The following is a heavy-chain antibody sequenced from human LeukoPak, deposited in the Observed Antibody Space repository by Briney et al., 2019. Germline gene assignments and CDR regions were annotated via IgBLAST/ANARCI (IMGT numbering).Heavy chain of an antibody. J-gene: IGHJ4*02. CDR3: ATVDTAMVYYFDY. V-gene: IGHV3-7*03. CDR1: GFTFSSHW. CDR2: IKEDGTRK. D-gene: IGHD5-18*01. Sequence: GGSLRLSCAASGFTFSSHWMTWVRQAPGKGPEWVANIKEDGTRKNYMDSVKGRFTISRDNSKNTLYLQMNSLRAEDTAVYYCATVDTAMVYYFDYWGQGTLVTVSS.